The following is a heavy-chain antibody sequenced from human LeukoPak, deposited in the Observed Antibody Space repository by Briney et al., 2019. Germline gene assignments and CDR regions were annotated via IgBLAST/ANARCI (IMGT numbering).Heavy chain of an antibody. J-gene: IGHJ6*02. CDR2: IYQIGST. CDR3: ARDGPAYTSRWYDYYYGLDV. CDR1: GDSIGSYF. Sequence: SETLSLTCTVSGDSIGSYFWSWIRQSPGKGLEWIGHIYQIGSTNYNPSLKSRVTISIDTSKNQFSLKLTSVTSADTAVYYCARDGPAYTSRWYDYYYGLDVWGQGTTVTVSS. D-gene: IGHD2-2*01. V-gene: IGHV4-59*01.